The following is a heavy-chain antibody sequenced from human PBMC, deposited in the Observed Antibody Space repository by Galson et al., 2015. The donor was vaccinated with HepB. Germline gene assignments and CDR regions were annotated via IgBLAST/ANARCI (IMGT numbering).Heavy chain of an antibody. CDR1: GDSVSTNSAA. CDR3: ARVPGVEVNRGYFDF. Sequence: CAISGDSVSTNSAAWLWIRQSPSRGLEWLGRTYYRSKWYHDYAESVKSRIIINPDTSKNQFSLQLNSVTPDDTAVYYCARVPGVEVNRGYFDFWGQGTLVTVSS. J-gene: IGHJ4*02. CDR2: TYYRSKWYH. V-gene: IGHV6-1*01. D-gene: IGHD3-22*01.